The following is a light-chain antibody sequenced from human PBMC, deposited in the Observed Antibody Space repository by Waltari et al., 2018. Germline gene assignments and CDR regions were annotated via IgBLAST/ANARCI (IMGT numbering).Light chain of an antibody. J-gene: IGKJ5*01. CDR3: QQYDDVPIT. CDR1: RDITNF. CDR2: EAS. Sequence: DIQMTQSPASLFASVGDRVDITCQATRDITNFLSWFQQKSGRTPRILIYEASILDTGVPSRFSGRGSGTHFTLTINDVQPEDSATYFCQQYDDVPITFGQVTRLDI. V-gene: IGKV1-33*01.